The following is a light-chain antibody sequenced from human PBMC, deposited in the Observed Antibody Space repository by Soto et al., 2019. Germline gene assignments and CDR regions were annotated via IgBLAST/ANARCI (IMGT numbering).Light chain of an antibody. V-gene: IGKV1-5*01. CDR1: QSISSW. J-gene: IGKJ2*01. Sequence: DIPMTQSPSTLSASVGDRVTITCRASQSISSWLAWYQQKPGKAPKLLIYDASSLESGVPSRFSGSGSGTEFTLTISSLQPDDFATYCCQQYNSYSPTFGQGTKLEIK. CDR2: DAS. CDR3: QQYNSYSPT.